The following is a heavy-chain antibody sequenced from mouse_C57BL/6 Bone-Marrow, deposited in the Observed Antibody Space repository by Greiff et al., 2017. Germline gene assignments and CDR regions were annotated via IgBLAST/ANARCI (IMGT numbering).Heavy chain of an antibody. Sequence: VHLVESGPELVKPGASVKISCKASGYSFTSYYIHWVKQRPGQGLEWIGWIYPGSGNTKYNEKFKGKATLTADTSSSTAYMQLSSLTSEDSAVYYCARRGITTVVGGYFDVWGTGTTVTVSS. D-gene: IGHD1-1*01. V-gene: IGHV1-66*01. CDR3: ARRGITTVVGGYFDV. CDR1: GYSFTSYY. J-gene: IGHJ1*03. CDR2: IYPGSGNT.